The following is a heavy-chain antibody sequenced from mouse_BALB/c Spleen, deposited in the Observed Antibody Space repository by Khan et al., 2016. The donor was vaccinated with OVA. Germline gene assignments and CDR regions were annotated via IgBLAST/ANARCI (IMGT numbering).Heavy chain of an antibody. J-gene: IGHJ4*01. Sequence: VQLQQSGAELARPGASVKMSCKASGYTLTSPTMHWIKQRPGQGLEWIGYLNPRSGYNPQLNDKATFTANISSSTAYMQLSSLTSEDSAVYYCARRTTEYALDYWGQGTSVTVSS. CDR2: LNPRSG. D-gene: IGHD2-14*01. V-gene: IGHV1-4*01. CDR1: GYTLTSPT. CDR3: ARRTTEYALDY.